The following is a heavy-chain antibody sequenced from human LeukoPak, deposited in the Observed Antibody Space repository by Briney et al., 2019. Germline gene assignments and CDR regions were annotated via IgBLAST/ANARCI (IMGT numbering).Heavy chain of an antibody. CDR1: GFSFSTSW. D-gene: IGHD6-19*01. CDR3: ARISYSSGWYFDY. V-gene: IGHV3-7*01. J-gene: IGHJ4*02. Sequence: GGSLRLSCAASGFSFSTSWLTWVRQAPGKGLEWVANIKEDGSEKYYVDSVKGRFTISRGNAKNSVYLQMNSLRAEDTAVYYCARISYSSGWYFDYWGQGSLVTVSS. CDR2: IKEDGSEK.